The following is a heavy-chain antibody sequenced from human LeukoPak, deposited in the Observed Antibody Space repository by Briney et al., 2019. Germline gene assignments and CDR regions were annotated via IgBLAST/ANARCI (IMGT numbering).Heavy chain of an antibody. J-gene: IGHJ4*02. CDR2: ISSTSTCI. Sequence: GGSLRLSCAASGFTFSTYSMNWVRQTPGKGLEWVSSISSTSTCIYYADSVKGRFTISRDNAKNSLYLQMSSLRAEDTAVYYCAREPTPLILWGQGTLVTVSS. CDR1: GFTFSTYS. V-gene: IGHV3-21*01. CDR3: AREPTPLIL. D-gene: IGHD2-21*01.